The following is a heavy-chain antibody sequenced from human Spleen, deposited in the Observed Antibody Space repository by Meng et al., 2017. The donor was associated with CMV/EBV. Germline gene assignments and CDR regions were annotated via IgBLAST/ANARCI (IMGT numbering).Heavy chain of an antibody. CDR2: INPDGSER. CDR3: ARSGDKYQMEPGVYYYYYGMDV. CDR1: GFTLSNYW. Sequence: GESLKISCAVSGFTLSNYWMTWVRQTPGKGLEWVANINPDGSERYYVDSVKGRFTISRDNTKDSLYLQMNSLRAEDTALYYCARSGDKYQMEPGVYYYYYGMDVWGQGTTVTVSS. D-gene: IGHD2-2*01. V-gene: IGHV3-7*01. J-gene: IGHJ6*02.